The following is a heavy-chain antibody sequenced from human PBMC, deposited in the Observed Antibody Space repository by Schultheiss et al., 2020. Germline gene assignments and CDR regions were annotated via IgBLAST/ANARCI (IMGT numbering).Heavy chain of an antibody. CDR3: AKDCGSSTSPTGDWYFDL. J-gene: IGHJ2*01. V-gene: IGHV3-7*03. CDR2: IKQDGSEK. Sequence: GESLKISCAASGFTFSSYWMSWVRQAPGKGLEWVANIKQDGSEKYYVDSVKGRFTISRDNAKNSLYLQMNSLRTEDTALYYCAKDCGSSTSPTGDWYFDLWGRGTLVTVSS. CDR1: GFTFSSYW. D-gene: IGHD2-2*01.